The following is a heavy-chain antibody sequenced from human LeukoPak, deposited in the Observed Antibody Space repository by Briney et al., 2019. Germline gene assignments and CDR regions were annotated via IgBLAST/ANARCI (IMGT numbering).Heavy chain of an antibody. Sequence: GGSLRLTCAASGFTFSSYAMSWVRQAPGKGLEWVSAISGSGGSTYYADSVKGRFTISRDNSKNTLYLQMNSLRAEDTAVYYCAKSLHLLWFGELPEYFQHWGQGTLVTVSS. D-gene: IGHD3-10*01. J-gene: IGHJ1*01. CDR3: AKSLHLLWFGELPEYFQH. CDR1: GFTFSSYA. V-gene: IGHV3-23*01. CDR2: ISGSGGST.